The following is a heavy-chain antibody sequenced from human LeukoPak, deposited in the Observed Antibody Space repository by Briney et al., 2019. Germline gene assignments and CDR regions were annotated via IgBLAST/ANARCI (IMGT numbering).Heavy chain of an antibody. D-gene: IGHD1-14*01. CDR2: IYYSGGT. J-gene: IGHJ3*02. CDR1: GGSISGYY. CDR3: ARHGTGQKAFDI. Sequence: PSETLSLTCAVSGGSISGYYWSWIRQPPGKGLEWSGQIYYSGGTIYNPSLKGRVTISVDTTNNHVSLKLSSMTAADTAVFYCARHGTGQKAFDIWGQGTMVTPSS. V-gene: IGHV4-59*08.